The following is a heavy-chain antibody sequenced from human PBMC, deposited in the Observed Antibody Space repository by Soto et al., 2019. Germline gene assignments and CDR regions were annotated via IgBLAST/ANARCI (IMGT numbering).Heavy chain of an antibody. CDR2: INTDGSST. V-gene: IGHV3-74*01. CDR3: ARGDIRSPLKWFDP. CDR1: GFTFNNYW. Sequence: EMQLVESGGGLAQPGGSLRLSCAASGFTFNNYWMHWVRQAPGKGLVWVSRINTDGSSTTYADSVKGRFTISRDNAKNTLYLQMNSLTAEDTAVYYCARGDIRSPLKWFDPWGQGILVTVSS. D-gene: IGHD3-9*01. J-gene: IGHJ5*02.